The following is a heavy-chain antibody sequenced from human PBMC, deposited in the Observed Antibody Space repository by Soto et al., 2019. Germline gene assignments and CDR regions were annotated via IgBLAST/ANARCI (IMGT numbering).Heavy chain of an antibody. Sequence: PGRSLRLSRAASGITFSDYYMAWIRQAPGRGLEWISFISGNGRSTRYADSVKGRFTISRDNAKNSLSLQMNSLRADDTAIYYCVRDSARTVVVPAVEWYNWSDPWGQGPLVTVSS. CDR2: ISGNGRST. CDR1: GITFSDYY. CDR3: VRDSARTVVVPAVEWYNWSDP. D-gene: IGHD2-2*01. J-gene: IGHJ5*02. V-gene: IGHV3-11*06.